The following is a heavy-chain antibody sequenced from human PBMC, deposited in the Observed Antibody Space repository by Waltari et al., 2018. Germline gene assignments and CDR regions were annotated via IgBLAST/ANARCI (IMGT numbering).Heavy chain of an antibody. CDR3: ATSPIALFGTLY. CDR1: GNTLTELS. Sequence: QVQLVQSGAEVKKPGASVKVSCKVSGNTLTELSMHWVRQDPGKGLEWRGGFDPEDGETIYAQSFQGRVTMTEDTSTDTAYMEVSSLRSEDTAVYYCATSPIALFGTLYWGQGTLVTVSS. V-gene: IGHV1-24*01. CDR2: FDPEDGET. D-gene: IGHD6-13*01. J-gene: IGHJ4*02.